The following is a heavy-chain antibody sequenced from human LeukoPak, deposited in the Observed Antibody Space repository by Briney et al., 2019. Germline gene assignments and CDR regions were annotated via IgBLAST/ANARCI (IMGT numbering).Heavy chain of an antibody. J-gene: IGHJ2*01. CDR1: GGSISSSIG. D-gene: IGHD3-16*01. CDR3: ARKIQFTIMFFDL. V-gene: IGHV4-4*02. Sequence: PSETLSHTCAVSGGSISSSIGWSWVRQPPGKGLEWIGEIHHSGSTNYNPSLKSRVTISVDKSMNQFSLKLNSVTAADTAVYYCARKIQFTIMFFDLWGRAILVTVSS. CDR2: IHHSGST.